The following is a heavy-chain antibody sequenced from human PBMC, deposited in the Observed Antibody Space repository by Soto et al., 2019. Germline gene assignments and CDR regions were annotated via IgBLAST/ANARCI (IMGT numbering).Heavy chain of an antibody. CDR2: IYYSGST. Sequence: QVQLQESGPGLVKPSQTLSLTCTVSGGSISSGGYYWSWIRQHPGKGLEWIGYIYYSGSTYYNPSLKSRVTISVDTSKNQFSLKLSSVTAADTAVYYCAREIMGEGSGYDKVGFDYWGQGTLVTVSS. CDR1: GGSISSGGYY. D-gene: IGHD5-12*01. J-gene: IGHJ4*02. CDR3: AREIMGEGSGYDKVGFDY. V-gene: IGHV4-31*03.